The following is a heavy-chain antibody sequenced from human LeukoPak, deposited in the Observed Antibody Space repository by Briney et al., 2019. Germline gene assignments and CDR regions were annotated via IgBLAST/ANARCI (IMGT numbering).Heavy chain of an antibody. CDR2: IYDSGST. CDR1: GGSISSYY. CDR3: ARDARNYYGSGSYYNAFDY. D-gene: IGHD3-10*01. Sequence: SETLSLTCTVSGGSISSYYWSWIRQPPGKGLEWIGYIYDSGSTNYNPSLKSRVTISVDTSKNQFSLKLCSVTAADTAVYYCARDARNYYGSGSYYNAFDYWGQGTLVTVSS. J-gene: IGHJ4*02. V-gene: IGHV4-59*01.